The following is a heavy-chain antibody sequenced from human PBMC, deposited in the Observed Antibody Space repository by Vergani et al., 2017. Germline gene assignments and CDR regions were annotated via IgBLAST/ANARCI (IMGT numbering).Heavy chain of an antibody. J-gene: IGHJ5*02. CDR3: ARVSDDGWFDP. V-gene: IGHV3-33*01. Sequence: QVQLVESGGGVVQPGRSLRLSCAASGFTFSSYGMHWVRQAPGKGLEWVAVIWYDGSNKYYADSVKGRFTISRDNSKNTLYLQMNSLRADDTAVYYCARVSDDGWFDPWGQGTLVTVSS. CDR1: GFTFSSYG. CDR2: IWYDGSNK. D-gene: IGHD1-1*01.